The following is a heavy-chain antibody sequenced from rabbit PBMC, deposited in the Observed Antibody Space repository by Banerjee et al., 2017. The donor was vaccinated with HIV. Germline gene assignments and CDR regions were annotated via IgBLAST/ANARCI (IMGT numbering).Heavy chain of an antibody. D-gene: IGHD8-1*01. CDR1: GFSFSSGHD. V-gene: IGHV1S40*01. CDR3: ARGGYGGSSGYIPYFTL. CDR2: IYGDSSGST. J-gene: IGHJ4*01. Sequence: QQLVESGGGLVKPGASLTLTCKASGFSFSSGHDMCWVRQAPGKGLEWIACIYGDSSGSTYYASWVNGRFTISLDNAQNTVFLQMTSLTAADTATYFCARGGYGGSSGYIPYFTLWGPGTLVTVS.